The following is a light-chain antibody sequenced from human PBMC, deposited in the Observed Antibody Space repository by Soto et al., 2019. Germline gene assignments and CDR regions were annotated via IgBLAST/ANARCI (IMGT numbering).Light chain of an antibody. Sequence: EIVLTQSPGTLSLSPGERATVSCRASQSLTNSYVAWYQQKPGQAPRLLIFGAYSRAAGIPDRFSGGGSGTDCTLTISRLEPEDFAVYYCQQYVSAPLTFGGGTKVEIK. CDR2: GAY. CDR3: QQYVSAPLT. J-gene: IGKJ4*01. CDR1: QSLTNSY. V-gene: IGKV3-20*01.